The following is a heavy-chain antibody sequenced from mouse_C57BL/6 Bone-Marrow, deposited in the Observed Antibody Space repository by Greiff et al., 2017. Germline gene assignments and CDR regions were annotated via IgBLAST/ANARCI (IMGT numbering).Heavy chain of an antibody. V-gene: IGHV1-64*01. J-gene: IGHJ2*01. D-gene: IGHD1-1*01. CDR1: GYTFPSYC. Sequence: VQLHQPGAELVKPGASVTLSCKASGYTFPSYCMHCVKQRPGQGLEWIGMLPPTSGSPNYNEKFKSKATLTVDKSSSTAYMQLRSLTSEDSAVYYGARGGSSYYCDYWGQGTTLTGSS. CDR2: LPPTSGSP. CDR3: ARGGSSYYCDY.